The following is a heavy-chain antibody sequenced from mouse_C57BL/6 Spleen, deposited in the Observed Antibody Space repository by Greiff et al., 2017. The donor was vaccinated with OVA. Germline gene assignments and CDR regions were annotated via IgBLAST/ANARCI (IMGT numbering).Heavy chain of an antibody. CDR2: ISSGSSTI. V-gene: IGHV5-17*01. D-gene: IGHD2-5*01. CDR1: GFTFSDYG. Sequence: DVQLVESGGGLVKPGGSLKLSCAASGFTFSDYGMHWVRQAPEKGLEWVAYISSGSSTIYYADTVKGRFTISRDNAKNTLFLQMTSLRSEDTAMYYCARNYYSNYEYFDVWGTGTTVTVSS. J-gene: IGHJ1*03. CDR3: ARNYYSNYEYFDV.